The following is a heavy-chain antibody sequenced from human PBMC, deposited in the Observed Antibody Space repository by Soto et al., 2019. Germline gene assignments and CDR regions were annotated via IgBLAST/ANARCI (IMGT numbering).Heavy chain of an antibody. CDR1: GYTLTGCY. CDR2: INPDSGDR. D-gene: IGHD2-15*01. Sequence: ASVKVSCKASGYTLTGCYMHWVRHAPGQGLEWMGWINPDSGDRRYAQKFQGRVTMTRDTSMSTVYMELSRVRSDETAMYYCARSEEWELLRGDFDIWGQGTMVTVS. J-gene: IGHJ3*02. V-gene: IGHV1-2*02. CDR3: ARSEEWELLRGDFDI.